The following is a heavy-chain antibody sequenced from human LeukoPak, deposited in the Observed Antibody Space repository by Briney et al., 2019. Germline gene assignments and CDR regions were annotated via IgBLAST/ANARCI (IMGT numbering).Heavy chain of an antibody. V-gene: IGHV3-66*01. J-gene: IGHJ6*02. D-gene: IGHD3-16*01. CDR1: GFTVRSNY. CDR2: IYSGGST. CDR3: ARDVVLGGYYYYGMDV. Sequence: GGSLSLSRAASGFTVRSNYMSWVRPAPGKGLEWVSVIYSGGSTYYADSVKGRFTISRDNSKNTLYLQMNSLRAEDTAVYYCARDVVLGGYYYYGMDVWGQGITVTVSS.